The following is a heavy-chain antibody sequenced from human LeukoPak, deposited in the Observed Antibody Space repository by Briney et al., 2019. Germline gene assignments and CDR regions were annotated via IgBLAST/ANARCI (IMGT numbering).Heavy chain of an antibody. J-gene: IGHJ4*02. CDR1: GDTFSTNA. D-gene: IGHD3-22*01. CDR3: ARGGGPYESTGFFAGPFDY. CDR2: FIPRGGSA. Sequence: ASVKVSCKASGDTFSTNALSWVRLAPGQGLEWMGGFIPRGGSAHYAQKLQGRITITTDESTSTAYMVLSNLRSDDTAVYYRARGGGPYESTGFFAGPFDYWGQGTLVTVSS. V-gene: IGHV1-69*05.